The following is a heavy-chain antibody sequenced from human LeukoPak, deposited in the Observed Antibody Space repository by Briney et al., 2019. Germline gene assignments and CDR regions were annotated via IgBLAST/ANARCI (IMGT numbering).Heavy chain of an antibody. CDR3: ARDQYDTWSRRGNFDS. J-gene: IGHJ4*02. Sequence: GGSLRLSCVASGFSFGKYWMSWVRQAPGKGLEWVANIKLDGSEKNYVDSVKGRFTISRDNTKNSLYLQMNSLRAEDTAVFYCARDQYDTWSRRGNFDSWGRGTLVIVSS. CDR1: GFSFGKYW. D-gene: IGHD3/OR15-3a*01. CDR2: IKLDGSEK. V-gene: IGHV3-7*03.